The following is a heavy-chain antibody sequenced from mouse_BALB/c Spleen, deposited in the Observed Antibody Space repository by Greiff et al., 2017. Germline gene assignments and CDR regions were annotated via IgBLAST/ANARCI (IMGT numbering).Heavy chain of an antibody. CDR3: ARSEELGLDY. Sequence: QVQLQQPGAELVKPGAPVKLSCKASGYTFTSYWMNWVKQRPGRGLEWIGRIDPSDSETHYNQKFKDKATLTVDKSSSTAYIQLSSLTSEDSAVYYCARSEELGLDYWGQGTTLTVSS. J-gene: IGHJ2*01. V-gene: IGHV1-69*02. D-gene: IGHD4-1*01. CDR1: GYTFTSYW. CDR2: IDPSDSET.